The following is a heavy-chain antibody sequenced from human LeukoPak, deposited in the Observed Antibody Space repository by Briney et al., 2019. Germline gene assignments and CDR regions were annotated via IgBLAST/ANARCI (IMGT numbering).Heavy chain of an antibody. D-gene: IGHD6-13*01. CDR3: ARGRAGIAAAGFDY. CDR2: KSFDGGNK. J-gene: IGHJ4*02. Sequence: GGSLRLSCATSGFTFSMSAMHWVRLAPGKGLDWVAVKSFDGGNKFYADSVKGRFSISRDNSKNTLYLQMNSLGLDDTAVYFCARGRAGIAAAGFDYWGQGTLVTVSS. V-gene: IGHV3-30-3*01. CDR1: GFTFSMSA.